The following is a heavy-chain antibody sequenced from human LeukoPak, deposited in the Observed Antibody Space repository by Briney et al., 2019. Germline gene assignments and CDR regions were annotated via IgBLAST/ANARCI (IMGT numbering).Heavy chain of an antibody. Sequence: GGSLRLSCAASGFTFSSYSMNWVRQAPGKGLEWVSYISSSSSTIYYADSVKGRFTISRDNAKNSLYLQMNSLRDEDTAVYYCARGLWSYDAAQFDYWGQGTLVTVSS. V-gene: IGHV3-48*02. J-gene: IGHJ4*02. CDR3: ARGLWSYDAAQFDY. CDR1: GFTFSSYS. D-gene: IGHD1-26*01. CDR2: ISSSSSTI.